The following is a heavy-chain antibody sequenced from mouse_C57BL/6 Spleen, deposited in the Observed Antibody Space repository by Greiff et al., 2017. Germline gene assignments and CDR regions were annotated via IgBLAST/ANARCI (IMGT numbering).Heavy chain of an antibody. CDR2: IDPETGGT. J-gene: IGHJ4*01. Sequence: QVQLKLSGAELVRPGASVTLSCKASGYTFTDYEMHWVKQTPVHGLEWIGAIDPETGGTAYNQKFKGKAILTADKSSSTAYMELRSLTSEDSAVYYCTGPHYYGKDAMDYWGQGTSVTVAS. CDR1: GYTFTDYE. V-gene: IGHV1-15*01. D-gene: IGHD1-1*01. CDR3: TGPHYYGKDAMDY.